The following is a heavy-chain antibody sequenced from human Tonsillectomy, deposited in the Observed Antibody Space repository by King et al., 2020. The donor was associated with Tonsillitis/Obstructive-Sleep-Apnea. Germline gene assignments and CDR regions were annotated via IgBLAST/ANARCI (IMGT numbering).Heavy chain of an antibody. J-gene: IGHJ3*01. CDR3: TKDLIIATSGTPGDAFDL. CDR2: ISWNSAKL. CDR1: GFTFDDYA. V-gene: IGHV3-9*01. D-gene: IGHD6-13*01. Sequence: DVQLVESGGGLVQPGRSLRLSCAASGFTFDDYAMYWVRQAPGKGLEWVSGISWNSAKLVYADSVKGRFTISRDNAKNSLYLQMNSLRTEDTALYYCTKDLIIATSGTPGDAFDLWGQGTVVTASS.